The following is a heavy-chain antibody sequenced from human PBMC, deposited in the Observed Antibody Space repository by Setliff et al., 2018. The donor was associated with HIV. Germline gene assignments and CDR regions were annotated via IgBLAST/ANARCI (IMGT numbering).Heavy chain of an antibody. J-gene: IGHJ4*02. D-gene: IGHD2-8*01. Sequence: SETLSLTCAVYGESFSDYFWSWIRQPPGKGLEWIGEINHSGSTKYNTSLKSRVTISVDTSKKQFSLKLRSVTDADTAIYYCARSYNGVSYNWGQGTLVSVSS. V-gene: IGHV4-34*01. CDR2: INHSGST. CDR1: GESFSDYF. CDR3: ARSYNGVSYN.